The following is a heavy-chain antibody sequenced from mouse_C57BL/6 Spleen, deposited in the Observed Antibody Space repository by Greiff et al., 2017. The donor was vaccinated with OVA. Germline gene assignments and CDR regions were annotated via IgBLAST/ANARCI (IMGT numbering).Heavy chain of an antibody. D-gene: IGHD1-2*01. Sequence: VKLVESGAELVKPGASVKMSCKASGYTFTSYWITWVKQRPGQGLEWIGDIYPGSGSTNYNEKFKSKATLTVDTSSSTAYMQLSSLTSEDSAVYYCARRRSLLRSDYWGQGTTLTVSS. V-gene: IGHV1-55*01. CDR1: GYTFTSYW. J-gene: IGHJ2*01. CDR2: IYPGSGST. CDR3: ARRRSLLRSDY.